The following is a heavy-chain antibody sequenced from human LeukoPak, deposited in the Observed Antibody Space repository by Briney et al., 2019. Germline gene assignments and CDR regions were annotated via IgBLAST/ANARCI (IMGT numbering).Heavy chain of an antibody. J-gene: IGHJ4*02. Sequence: SETLSLTCTVSGGSISSYYWSWIRQPAGKGLEWIGRIYTSGSTNYNPSLKSRVTMSVDTSKNQFSLKLSSVTAADTAVYYCARDQGVLGYCSSTSCPIFDYWGQGTLVTVSS. CDR2: IYTSGST. D-gene: IGHD2-2*01. V-gene: IGHV4-4*07. CDR3: ARDQGVLGYCSSTSCPIFDY. CDR1: GGSISSYY.